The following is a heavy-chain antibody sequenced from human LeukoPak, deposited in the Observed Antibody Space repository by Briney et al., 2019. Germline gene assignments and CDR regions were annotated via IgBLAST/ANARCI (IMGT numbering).Heavy chain of an antibody. CDR1: GGSFSGYY. Sequence: AETLSLTCAVYGGSFSGYYWSWIRQPPGKGLEWIGEINHSGSTNYNPSLKSRVTISVDTSKNQFSLKLSSVTAADTAVYYCARRGEYSGSPLDYWGQGTLVTVSS. CDR3: ARRGEYSGSPLDY. CDR2: INHSGST. J-gene: IGHJ4*02. V-gene: IGHV4-34*01. D-gene: IGHD5-12*01.